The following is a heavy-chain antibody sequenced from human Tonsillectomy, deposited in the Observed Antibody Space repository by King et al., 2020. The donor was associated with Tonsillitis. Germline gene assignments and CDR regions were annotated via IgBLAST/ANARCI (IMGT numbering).Heavy chain of an antibody. V-gene: IGHV4-59*01. CDR3: ARAGYLAALDRYGMDV. CDR2: IYYSGST. J-gene: IGHJ6*02. Sequence: QLQESGPGLVKASETLSLTCTVSGGSISTSYWNWIRHPPGKGLEWIGYIYYSGSTSYNPSLKSRVTISLDTSKNHFSLKLSSVTAADTAVYYCARAGYLAALDRYGMDVWGQGNTVTVSS. D-gene: IGHD6-13*01. CDR1: GGSISTSY.